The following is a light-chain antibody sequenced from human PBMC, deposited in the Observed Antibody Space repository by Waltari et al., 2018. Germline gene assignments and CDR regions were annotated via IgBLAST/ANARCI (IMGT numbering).Light chain of an antibody. J-gene: IGKJ4*01. V-gene: IGKV3-11*01. CDR3: QQGSILPLT. CDR2: DTS. Sequence: EVVLTQSPVTLSLAEGERATLSCRASESVSNYLAWYQQKPGQSPRLLIFDTSKRATGIPARFSGSGYGTDFTLTINNLEAEDFALYYCQQGSILPLTFGGGTKVEI. CDR1: ESVSNY.